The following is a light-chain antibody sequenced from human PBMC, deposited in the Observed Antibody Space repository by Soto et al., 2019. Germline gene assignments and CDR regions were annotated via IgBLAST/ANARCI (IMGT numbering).Light chain of an antibody. CDR1: SSNIGAGYD. Sequence: QSVLTQPPSVSGAPGQRVTISCTGSSSNIGAGYDVHWYQQLPGTAPKLLIYGNSNRPSGVPDRFSGAKSGTSASLASTGLQAEDESDYYCQSYDSSLSGWVLGGGTQLTVL. J-gene: IGLJ3*02. V-gene: IGLV1-40*01. CDR2: GNS. CDR3: QSYDSSLSGWV.